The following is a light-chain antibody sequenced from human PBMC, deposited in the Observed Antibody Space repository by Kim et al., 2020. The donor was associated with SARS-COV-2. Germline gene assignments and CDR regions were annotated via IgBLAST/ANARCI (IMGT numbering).Light chain of an antibody. J-gene: IGKJ2*03. V-gene: IGKV3-11*01. CDR2: DAS. CDR1: RSVSSY. Sequence: SLSRGKRAPLSCRASRSVSSYLAWYQQKPGQAPRLLLYDASNRATGIPARFSGSGSETDFTLTISSLVPEDFAVYYCQQRSNWPPGFGQGTKLEI. CDR3: QQRSNWPPG.